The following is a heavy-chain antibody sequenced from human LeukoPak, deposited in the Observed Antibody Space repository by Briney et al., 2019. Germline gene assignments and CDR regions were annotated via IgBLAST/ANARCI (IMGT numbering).Heavy chain of an antibody. CDR1: GFTFSSHE. V-gene: IGHV3-7*01. Sequence: GGSLRLSCAASGFTFSSHEMNWVRQAPGKGLEWVANINQDGSEKYYVDSVKGRFTISRDNAKNSLYLQMNSLRAEDTAVYYCARAYYSINWFDPWGQGTLVTVSS. CDR3: ARAYYSINWFDP. J-gene: IGHJ5*02. CDR2: INQDGSEK. D-gene: IGHD3-10*01.